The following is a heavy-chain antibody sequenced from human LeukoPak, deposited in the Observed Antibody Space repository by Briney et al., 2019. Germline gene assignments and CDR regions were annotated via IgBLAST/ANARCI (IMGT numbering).Heavy chain of an antibody. Sequence: PGGSLRLSCAASGFTFDDYGMSWVRQAPGKGLEWVSGINWNGGSTGYADSVKGRFTISRDNAENSLYLQMNSLRAEDTALYHCATLNGGHNWNYLGFVAFDIWGQGTMVTVSS. J-gene: IGHJ3*02. CDR1: GFTFDDYG. CDR2: INWNGGST. V-gene: IGHV3-20*01. D-gene: IGHD1-7*01. CDR3: ATLNGGHNWNYLGFVAFDI.